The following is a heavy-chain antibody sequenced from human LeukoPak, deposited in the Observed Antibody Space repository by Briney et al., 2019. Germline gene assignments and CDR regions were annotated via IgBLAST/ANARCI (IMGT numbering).Heavy chain of an antibody. CDR1: GYAFTSYG. CDR3: AREMATIVNQFDY. V-gene: IGHV1-18*01. Sequence: ASVKVSCKASGYAFTSYGISWVRQAPGQGLEWMGWISPYNGNTNYAQKLQGRVTMTTDTSTTTAYMELRSLRSDDTAVYYCAREMATIVNQFDYWGQGTLVTVSS. J-gene: IGHJ4*02. CDR2: ISPYNGNT. D-gene: IGHD5-24*01.